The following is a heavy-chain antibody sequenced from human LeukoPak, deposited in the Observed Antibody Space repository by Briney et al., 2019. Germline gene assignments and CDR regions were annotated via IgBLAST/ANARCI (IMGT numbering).Heavy chain of an antibody. D-gene: IGHD5-18*01. Sequence: SETLSLTCAVYGGSFSGYYWSWIRQPPGKGLEWIGEINHSGSTNYNPSLKSRVTISVDTSKNQFSLKLSSVTAADTAVYYCARVRPLRYSYGYGAFDIRGQGTMVTVSS. V-gene: IGHV4-34*01. J-gene: IGHJ3*02. CDR2: INHSGST. CDR1: GGSFSGYY. CDR3: ARVRPLRYSYGYGAFDI.